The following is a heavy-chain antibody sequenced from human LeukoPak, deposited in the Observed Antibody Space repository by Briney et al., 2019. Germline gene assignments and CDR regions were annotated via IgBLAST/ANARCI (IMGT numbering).Heavy chain of an antibody. J-gene: IGHJ3*02. D-gene: IGHD5/OR15-5a*01. CDR2: IRSGGDT. Sequence: GGSLRLSCAASGFTVRNNFMYWVRQAPGKGLEWVSVIRSGGDTHYADSVKGRFTISRDDSKNTLYLQMNSLRTEDTAVYYCAREENGGVYDDGFDIWGHGTMVTVSS. CDR1: GFTVRNNF. CDR3: AREENGGVYDDGFDI. V-gene: IGHV3-53*01.